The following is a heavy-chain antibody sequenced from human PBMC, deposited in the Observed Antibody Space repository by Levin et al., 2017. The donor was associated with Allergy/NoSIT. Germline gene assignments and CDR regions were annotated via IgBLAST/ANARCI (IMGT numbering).Heavy chain of an antibody. CDR3: TTYSSSWYYFDY. D-gene: IGHD6-13*01. J-gene: IGHJ4*02. CDR2: IKSKTDGGTT. CDR1: GITFSNAW. Sequence: PGGSLRLSCADSGITFSNAWMSWARQAPGKGLEWVGRIKSKTDGGTTEYAAPVKGRFTISRDDSKNTLYLQMNSLKTEDTAVYFCTTYSSSWYYFDYWGQGTLVTVSS. V-gene: IGHV3-15*01.